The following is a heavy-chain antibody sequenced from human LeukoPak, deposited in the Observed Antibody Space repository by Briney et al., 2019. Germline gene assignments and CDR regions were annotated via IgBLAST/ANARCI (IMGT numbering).Heavy chain of an antibody. V-gene: IGHV3-74*01. CDR2: IKSDGST. J-gene: IGHJ1*01. Sequence: GGSLRLSCAASGFTFSSYWMHWVRQAPGKGLVWVSRIKSDGSTRYADSVKGRFTISRENAKNTVSLQMTSLRAEDTGVYYCARAPSEIGGYYPEYFRHWGQGTLVIVSS. D-gene: IGHD3-22*01. CDR3: ARAPSEIGGYYPEYFRH. CDR1: GFTFSSYW.